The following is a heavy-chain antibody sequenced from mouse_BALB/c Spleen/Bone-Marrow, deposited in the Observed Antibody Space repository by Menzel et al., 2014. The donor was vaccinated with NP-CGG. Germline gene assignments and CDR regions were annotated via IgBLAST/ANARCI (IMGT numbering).Heavy chain of an antibody. CDR3: GRAHAMDN. CDR1: GYTFTDYY. CDR2: INPNSGDT. D-gene: IGHD3-1*01. V-gene: IGHV1-26*01. Sequence: EVQLQQSGPELVEPGASVKMSCKASGYTFTDYYMKWVKQSPGMSLEWIGDINPNSGDTLYNQKFKGKATLTVDKSSSTAYMQLNSLTSEDSAVYYCGRAHAMDNWGQGTSVTVSS. J-gene: IGHJ4*01.